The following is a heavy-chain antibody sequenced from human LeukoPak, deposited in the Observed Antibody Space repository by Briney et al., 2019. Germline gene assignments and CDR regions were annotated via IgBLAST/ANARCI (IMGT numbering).Heavy chain of an antibody. J-gene: IGHJ4*02. CDR1: GGSISXXXXX. D-gene: IGHD2-2*01. Sequence: SETLSLTCTVSGGSISXXXXXWGWIRQPXXXXXXWIGSIYYSGSTYYXXXXXXRVTISVDTSKNQFSLKRSSVTAADTAVYYCARGDVVPAAIDYWGQGTLVTVSS. CDR3: ARGDVVPAAIDY. CDR2: IYYSGST. V-gene: IGHV4-39*01.